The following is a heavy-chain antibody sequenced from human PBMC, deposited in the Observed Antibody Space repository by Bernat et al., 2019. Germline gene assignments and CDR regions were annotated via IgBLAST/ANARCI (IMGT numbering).Heavy chain of an antibody. V-gene: IGHV3-49*04. CDR2: IRSKAYGGTT. CDR3: TREANEMATINYFDY. D-gene: IGHD5-24*01. CDR1: GFTFGDYA. Sequence: EVQLVESGGGLVQPGRSLRLSCTASGFTFGDYAMSWVHQAPGKGLEWVGFIRSKAYGGTTEYAASVKGRFTISRDDSKSIAYLQMNSLKTEDTAVYYCTREANEMATINYFDYWGQGTLVTVSS. J-gene: IGHJ4*02.